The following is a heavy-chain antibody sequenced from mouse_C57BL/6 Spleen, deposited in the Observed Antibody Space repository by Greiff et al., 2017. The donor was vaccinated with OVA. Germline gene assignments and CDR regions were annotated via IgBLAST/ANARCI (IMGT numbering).Heavy chain of an antibody. V-gene: IGHV3-6*01. CDR1: GYSITSGYY. D-gene: IGHD2-4*01. Sequence: EVQLQESGPGLVKPSQSLSLTCSVTGYSITSGYYWNWIRQFPGNKLEWMGYISYDGSNNYNPSLKNRISITRDTSKNQFFLKLNSVTTEDTATYYCARYDYDVSYFDYWGQGTTLTVSS. CDR2: ISYDGSN. J-gene: IGHJ2*01. CDR3: ARYDYDVSYFDY.